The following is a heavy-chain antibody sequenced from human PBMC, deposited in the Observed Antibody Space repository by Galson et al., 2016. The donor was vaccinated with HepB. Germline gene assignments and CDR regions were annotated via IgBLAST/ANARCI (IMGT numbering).Heavy chain of an antibody. Sequence: SVKVSCKASGYRFPTYGISWVRQAPGQGLEWLGWISANSGNTIYAQKFQDRVTMTRDTSASTVYRDLRSLRSDDTAVYYCARDVQFRFDYWGQGTLVTVSS. D-gene: IGHD4-11*01. CDR2: ISANSGNT. CDR3: ARDVQFRFDY. J-gene: IGHJ4*02. V-gene: IGHV1-18*04. CDR1: GYRFPTYG.